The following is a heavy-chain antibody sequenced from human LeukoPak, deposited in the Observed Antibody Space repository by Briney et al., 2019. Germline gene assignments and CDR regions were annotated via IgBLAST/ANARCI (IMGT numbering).Heavy chain of an antibody. CDR3: ARVDIEWFDP. CDR1: GYTFTGYY. V-gene: IGHV1-2*02. J-gene: IGHJ5*02. CDR2: INPNSGGT. Sequence: ASVMVSCKASGYTFTGYYMHWVLQAPGQGLEWMGWINPNSGGTNYAQKFQGRVNMTRDTSISTAYMELSRLRSDDTAVYYCARVDIEWFDPWGQGTLVTVSS.